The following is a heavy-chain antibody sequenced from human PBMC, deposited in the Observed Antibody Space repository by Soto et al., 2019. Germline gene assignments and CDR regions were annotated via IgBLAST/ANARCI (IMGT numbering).Heavy chain of an antibody. J-gene: IGHJ6*02. D-gene: IGHD6-13*01. V-gene: IGHV1-69*13. CDR3: ASNPYSSSWYVESRYYYYYGMDV. CDR1: GGTFSSYA. CDR2: IIPIFGTA. Sequence: SVKVSCKASGGTFSSYAISWVRQAPGQGLEWMGGIIPIFGTANYAQKFQGRVTITADESTSTAYMELSSLRSEDTAVYYCASNPYSSSWYVESRYYYYYGMDVWGQGTTVTVSS.